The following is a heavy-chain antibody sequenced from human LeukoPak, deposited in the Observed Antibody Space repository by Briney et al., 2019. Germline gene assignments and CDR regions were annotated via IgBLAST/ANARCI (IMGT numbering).Heavy chain of an antibody. D-gene: IGHD5-12*01. V-gene: IGHV3-48*01. CDR1: GFAFSSYS. CDR2: ISSSSGTI. J-gene: IGHJ4*02. CDR3: ARVVGGYLNNY. Sequence: GGSLRLSCAASGFAFSSYSMNWVRQAPGKGLEWVSYISSSSGTIYYADSVKGRFTISRDNAKNSLYLQMNSLRAEDTAVYYCARVVGGYLNNYWGQGTLVTVSS.